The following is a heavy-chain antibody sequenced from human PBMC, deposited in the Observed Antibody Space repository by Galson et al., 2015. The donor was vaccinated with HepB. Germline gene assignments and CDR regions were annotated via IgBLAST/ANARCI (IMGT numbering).Heavy chain of an antibody. Sequence: SLRLSCAASGFTFSSSWMHWVRQAPGKGLVWVSRINSDGGSTNYADSVKGRFTISRDNAKNTLYLQMNSLTVEDTAAYYCARATIFQRYYYGMDVWGQGTTVTVSS. CDR3: ARATIFQRYYYGMDV. J-gene: IGHJ6*02. D-gene: IGHD5-12*01. CDR1: GFTFSSSW. V-gene: IGHV3-74*01. CDR2: INSDGGST.